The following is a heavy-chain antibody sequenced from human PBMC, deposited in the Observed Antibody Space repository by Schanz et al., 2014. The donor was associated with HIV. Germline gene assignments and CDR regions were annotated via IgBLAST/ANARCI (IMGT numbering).Heavy chain of an antibody. Sequence: QVQLVQSGAEVKKPGSSVKVSCKASGDSFTNYVISWVRQAPGQGLEWLGGIVPISGSANYPQKFQGRVTITADKSTSSVYRELNSLRSEDTAVYYCARDLGGDFWSAQGGFDPWGQGTLVTVSS. CDR1: GDSFTNYV. CDR2: IVPISGSA. CDR3: ARDLGGDFWSAQGGFDP. D-gene: IGHD3-3*01. J-gene: IGHJ5*02. V-gene: IGHV1-69*06.